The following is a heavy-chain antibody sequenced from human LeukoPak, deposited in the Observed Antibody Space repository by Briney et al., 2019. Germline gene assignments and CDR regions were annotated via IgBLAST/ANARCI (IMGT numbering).Heavy chain of an antibody. CDR1: GFTFSSYV. Sequence: PGRSLRLSCAASGFTFSSYVMSWVRRAPGKGREWVSSISGSGGGTYYADCVKGRFTISRDNSKNTLYLQVNSLRAEDTAVYYCAKRKTSQDWYFDLWGRGTLVTVSS. J-gene: IGHJ2*01. V-gene: IGHV3-23*01. CDR3: AKRKTSQDWYFDL. CDR2: ISGSGGGT.